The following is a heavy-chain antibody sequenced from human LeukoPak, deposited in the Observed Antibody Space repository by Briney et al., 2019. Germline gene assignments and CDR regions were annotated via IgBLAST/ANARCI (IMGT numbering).Heavy chain of an antibody. D-gene: IGHD2-15*01. V-gene: IGHV4-38-2*02. CDR1: GYSINDAHY. Sequence: PSETLSLTCTVSGYSINDAHYWAWIRQPPGKGLEWIDNISQSAITSYNPSLKSRVTISLDTSNNHFSMDLRSVHAADTAVYFCARASVENSIVAGDYFDYWGQGTLVTVSS. CDR2: ISQSAIT. CDR3: ARASVENSIVAGDYFDY. J-gene: IGHJ4*02.